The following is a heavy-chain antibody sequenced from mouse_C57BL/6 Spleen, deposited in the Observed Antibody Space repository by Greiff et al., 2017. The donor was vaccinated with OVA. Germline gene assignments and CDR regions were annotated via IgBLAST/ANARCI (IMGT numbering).Heavy chain of an antibody. CDR2: INPGSGGT. CDR1: GYAFTNYL. V-gene: IGHV1-54*01. J-gene: IGHJ3*01. Sequence: QVQLQQSGAELVRPGTSVKVSCKASGYAFTNYLIEWVKQRPGQGLEWIGVINPGSGGTNYNEKFKGKATLTADKSSSTAYMELRSLTSEDSAVYFCARSNWDWAYWGQGTLVTVSA. CDR3: ARSNWDWAY. D-gene: IGHD4-1*02.